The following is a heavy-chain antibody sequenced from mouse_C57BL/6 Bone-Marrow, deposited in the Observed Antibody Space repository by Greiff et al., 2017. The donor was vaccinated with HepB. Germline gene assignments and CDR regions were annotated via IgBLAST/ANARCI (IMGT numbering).Heavy chain of an antibody. CDR3: TRADYGNYNYAMDY. Sequence: EVQLVESGEGLVKPGGSLKLSCAASGFTFSSYAMSWVRQTPEKRLEWVAYISSGGDYIYYADTVKGRFTISRDNARNTLYLQMSSLKSEDTAMYYCTRADYGNYNYAMDYWGQGTSVTVSS. D-gene: IGHD2-1*01. CDR2: ISSGGDYI. CDR1: GFTFSSYA. J-gene: IGHJ4*01. V-gene: IGHV5-9-1*02.